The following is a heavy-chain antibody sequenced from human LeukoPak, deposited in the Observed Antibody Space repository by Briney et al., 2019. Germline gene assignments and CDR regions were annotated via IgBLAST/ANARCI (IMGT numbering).Heavy chain of an antibody. CDR3: ASPPGGDDY. CDR1: GFTFSSYA. V-gene: IGHV3-30*04. D-gene: IGHD3-16*01. J-gene: IGHJ4*02. CDR2: ISYDGSNK. Sequence: GGSLRLSCAASGFTFSSYAMHWVRQAPGKGLEWVAVISYDGSNKYYADSVKGRFTISRDNSKNTLYLQMNSLRAEDTAVYYCASPPGGDDYWGQGTLVTVSS.